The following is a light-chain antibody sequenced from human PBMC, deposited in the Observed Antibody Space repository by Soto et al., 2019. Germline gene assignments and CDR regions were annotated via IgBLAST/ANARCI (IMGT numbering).Light chain of an antibody. Sequence: VLTQPPPVSGAPGQRVTISCTGSTSNIGAGFEVHWYQHVPGKAPKLLIYANTNRPSGVPDRFSGSKSGNTASLAITWLQAEDEADYYCQSYDTSLSALYVFGTGTKVTVL. V-gene: IGLV1-40*01. J-gene: IGLJ1*01. CDR1: TSNIGAGFE. CDR2: ANT. CDR3: QSYDTSLSALYV.